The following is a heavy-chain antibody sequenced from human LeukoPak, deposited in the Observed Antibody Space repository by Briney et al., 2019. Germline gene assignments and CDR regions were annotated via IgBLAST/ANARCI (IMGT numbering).Heavy chain of an antibody. V-gene: IGHV5-51*01. CDR2: IYPGDSDT. J-gene: IGHJ6*02. Sequence: GESLKISCKGSGYSFTSYWIGWVRQMPGKGLEWMGIIYPGDSDTRYSPSFQGQVTISADKSISTAYLQWSSLKASDTAMYYCARQYCSSTSCYADYYYGMDVWGQGTTVAVSS. CDR3: ARQYCSSTSCYADYYYGMDV. D-gene: IGHD2-2*01. CDR1: GYSFTSYW.